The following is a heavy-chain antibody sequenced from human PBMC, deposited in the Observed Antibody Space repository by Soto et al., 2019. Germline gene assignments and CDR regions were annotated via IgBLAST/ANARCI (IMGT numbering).Heavy chain of an antibody. CDR2: TRNKANSYTI. Sequence: IDGFRQLPGKGQEWVSRTRNKANSYTIEYAASVKGRFIISRDDSKTSLYLQMNSLKTEDSSLYYCARGGYYDVRCYYYQQYWG. CDR3: ARGGYYDVRCYYYQQY. J-gene: IGHJ4*01. D-gene: IGHD3-22*01. V-gene: IGHV3-72*01.